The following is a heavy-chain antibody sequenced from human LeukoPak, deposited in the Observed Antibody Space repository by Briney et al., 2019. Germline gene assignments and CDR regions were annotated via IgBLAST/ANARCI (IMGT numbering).Heavy chain of an antibody. J-gene: IGHJ4*02. CDR3: ARGGFPDY. CDR2: IDSSSNYI. V-gene: IGHV3-11*06. Sequence: PGGSLRLSCAASGFTFSDYYMSWIRQAPGKGLEWLSYIDSSSNYIKYADSVKGRFPIFRDNAKNSLYLQMNALRAEDTAVYYCARGGFPDYWGQGTLVIVSS. CDR1: GFTFSDYY.